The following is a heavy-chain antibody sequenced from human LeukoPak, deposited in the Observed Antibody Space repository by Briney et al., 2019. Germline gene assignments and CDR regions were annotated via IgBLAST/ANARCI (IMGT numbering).Heavy chain of an antibody. CDR1: GFTFSAYT. V-gene: IGHV3-23*01. D-gene: IGHD6-13*01. J-gene: IGHJ4*02. Sequence: GGSLRLSCAASGFTFSAYTMNWVRQAPGKGLEWVSSIDSGGGNTYYADSVKGRFTISRDNSKNTLYLQMNSLRAEDTAVYYCVRDIAGFDYWGQGTLVTVSS. CDR3: VRDIAGFDY. CDR2: IDSGGGNT.